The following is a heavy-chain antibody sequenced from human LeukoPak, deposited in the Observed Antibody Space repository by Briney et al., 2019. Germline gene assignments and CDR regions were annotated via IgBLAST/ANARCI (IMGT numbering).Heavy chain of an antibody. J-gene: IGHJ4*02. V-gene: IGHV4-59*08. CDR2: IYYSGST. Sequence: PSETLSLTCTVSGGSISSYYWSWIRQPPGKGLEWIGYIYYSGSTNYNPSLKSRVTISVDTSKNQFSLKLSSVTAADTAVYYCARRERGRSVLFDYWGQGTLVTVSS. CDR3: ARRERGRSVLFDY. CDR1: GGSISSYY. D-gene: IGHD1-26*01.